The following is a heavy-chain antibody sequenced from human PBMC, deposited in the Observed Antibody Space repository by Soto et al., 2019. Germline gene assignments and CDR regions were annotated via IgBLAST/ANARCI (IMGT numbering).Heavy chain of an antibody. CDR2: ISYDGSNK. D-gene: IGHD1-26*01. J-gene: IGHJ6*02. CDR1: GFTFSSYG. V-gene: IGHV3-30*18. CDR3: AKDVVVGATTGLGDYYYYYGMDV. Sequence: XGSLRLSFAASGFTFSSYGMHWVRQAPGKGLEWVAVISYDGSNKYYADSVKGRFTISRDNSKNTLYLQMNSLRAEDTAVYYCAKDVVVGATTGLGDYYYYYGMDVWGQGTTVTVSS.